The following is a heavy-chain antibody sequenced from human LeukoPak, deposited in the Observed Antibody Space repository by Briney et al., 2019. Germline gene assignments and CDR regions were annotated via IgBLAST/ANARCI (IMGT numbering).Heavy chain of an antibody. CDR1: GGSIKNSNYY. CDR2: INHSGST. Sequence: SETLSLTCTVSGGSIKNSNYYWDWIRQPPGKGLEWIGEINHSGSTNYNPSLKSRVTISVDTSKNQFSLKLSSVTAADTAVYYCAREGGGYYGSGSYLSWFDPWGQGTLVTVSS. V-gene: IGHV4-39*07. CDR3: AREGGGYYGSGSYLSWFDP. J-gene: IGHJ5*02. D-gene: IGHD3-10*01.